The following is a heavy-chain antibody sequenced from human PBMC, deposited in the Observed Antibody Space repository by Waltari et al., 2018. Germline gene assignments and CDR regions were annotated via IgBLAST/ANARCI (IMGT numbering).Heavy chain of an antibody. Sequence: EVQLLESGGGLVQPGGSLRLSCGVSGFTFNNYAINWVRRDTGTGIKWVAAITVNDATYHADSVKGRFTISRDTSKDTVFLQMNSLRAEDTALYYCAKPFYNWDDPLDSWGQGTLVTVSS. CDR3: AKPFYNWDDPLDS. D-gene: IGHD1-20*01. J-gene: IGHJ4*02. V-gene: IGHV3-23*01. CDR1: GFTFNNYA. CDR2: ITVNDAT.